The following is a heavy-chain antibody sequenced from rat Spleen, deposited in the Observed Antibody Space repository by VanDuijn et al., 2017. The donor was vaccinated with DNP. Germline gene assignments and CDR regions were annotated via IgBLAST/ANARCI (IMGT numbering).Heavy chain of an antibody. CDR1: GFTFSDYN. J-gene: IGHJ3*01. CDR3: ARLNNYNWFAY. V-gene: IGHV5-7*01. D-gene: IGHD1-10*01. Sequence: EVQLVGSGGGLVQPGRSLKLSCAASGFTFSDYNMAWVRQAPKKGLEWVATISYDGSSTYYRDSVKGRFTISRDNAKSTLYLQMDSLRSEDTATYYCARLNNYNWFAYWGQGTLVTVSS. CDR2: ISYDGSST.